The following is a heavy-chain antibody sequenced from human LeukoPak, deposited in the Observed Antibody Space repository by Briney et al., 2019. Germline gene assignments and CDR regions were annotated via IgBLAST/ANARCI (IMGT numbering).Heavy chain of an antibody. D-gene: IGHD1-26*01. J-gene: IGHJ4*02. V-gene: IGHV3-21*01. CDR3: ARDSGTYLGLVDY. CDR1: GLNFKSYS. CDR2: IIISVTYI. Sequence: NPGGSLRLSCAASGLNFKSYSSYWVRQAPGKGLEWDSSIIISVTYISYAHSVKGRFTIYRDYAENSVLLQMNSLRVEDTALYYCARDSGTYLGLVDYWGQGTLVTVSS.